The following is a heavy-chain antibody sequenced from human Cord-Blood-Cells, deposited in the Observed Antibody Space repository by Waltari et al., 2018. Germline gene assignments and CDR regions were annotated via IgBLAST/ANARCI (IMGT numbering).Heavy chain of an antibody. CDR2: IYYSGIT. Sequence: QLQLQESGPGLVKPSETLSLTCTVSGVSISSSSYYCGGIRRPPGKGLEWIGSIYYSGITYYNPSLKSRVTISVDTSKNQFSLKLSSVTAADTAVYYCARQGGYYGSGSYYDYWGQGTLVTVSS. D-gene: IGHD3-10*01. CDR3: ARQGGYYGSGSYYDY. J-gene: IGHJ4*02. V-gene: IGHV4-39*01. CDR1: GVSISSSSYY.